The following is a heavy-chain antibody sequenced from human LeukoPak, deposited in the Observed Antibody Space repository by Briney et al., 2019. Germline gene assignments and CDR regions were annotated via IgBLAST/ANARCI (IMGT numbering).Heavy chain of an antibody. J-gene: IGHJ4*02. CDR1: GYTVTSYG. CDR2: ISAYNGNT. V-gene: IGHV1-18*04. D-gene: IGHD3-10*01. Sequence: ASVKVSCKASGYTVTSYGISWVRQAPGQGLEWMGWISAYNGNTNYAQKLQGRVTMTTDTSTSTAYMELRSLRSDDTAVYYCARCPDPYGSGSYYSDYWGQGTLVTVSS. CDR3: ARCPDPYGSGSYYSDY.